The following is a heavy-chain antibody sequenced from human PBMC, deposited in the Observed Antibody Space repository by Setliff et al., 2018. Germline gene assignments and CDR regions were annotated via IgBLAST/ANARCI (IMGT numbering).Heavy chain of an antibody. CDR3: AKFGPLDLTGDWAFDN. Sequence: SETLSLTCAVYGGSFSSFYWSWIRQPPGKGLEWIGEINHSGTTTYNPSHKSRVTISVDTSRKQFSLRLTSVTAADTAVYYCAKFGPLDLTGDWAFDNWGQGTLVTVSS. V-gene: IGHV4-34*01. J-gene: IGHJ4*02. D-gene: IGHD7-27*01. CDR1: GGSFSSFY. CDR2: INHSGTT.